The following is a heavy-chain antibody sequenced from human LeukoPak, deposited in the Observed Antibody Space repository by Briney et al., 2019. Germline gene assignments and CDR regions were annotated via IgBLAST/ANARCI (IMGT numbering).Heavy chain of an antibody. CDR2: INSDGSNT. Sequence: PGGSLRLSCATSGFTFSNYWMHWVRQAPGKGLVWVSRINSDGSNTSYADSEKGRFTTSRDNAKRTLYLQMNSLRAEDTAVYYCARGYSYGYRIDYWGQGTLVTVSS. CDR3: ARGYSYGYRIDY. CDR1: GFTFSNYW. V-gene: IGHV3-74*01. J-gene: IGHJ4*02. D-gene: IGHD5-18*01.